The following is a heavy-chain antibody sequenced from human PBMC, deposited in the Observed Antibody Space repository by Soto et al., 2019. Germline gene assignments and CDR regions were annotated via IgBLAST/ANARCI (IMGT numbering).Heavy chain of an antibody. CDR1: GFTFSSYG. D-gene: IGHD4-17*01. CDR3: AKDQTTITTFFYNGLDV. J-gene: IGHJ6*02. CDR2: ISYDGTNA. V-gene: IGHV3-30*18. Sequence: QVQLVESGGGVVQPGRSLRLSCAASGFTFSSYGMHWVRQAPGKGLEWVAVISYDGTNAHYADSVKGRFTFSRDNTKNTLSLQMDSLRPEDTAVYYCAKDQTTITTFFYNGLDVWGRGTTVTVSS.